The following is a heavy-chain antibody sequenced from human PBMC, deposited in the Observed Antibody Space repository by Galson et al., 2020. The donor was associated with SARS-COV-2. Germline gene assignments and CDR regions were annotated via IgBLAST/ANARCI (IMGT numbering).Heavy chain of an antibody. CDR2: TSHSGGT. Sequence: SETLSLTCAVSGTSISSGSYSWNWIRQPPGKGLEWIGYTSHSGGTYYNPSLKSRVTISGDRSKNQFSLRLSSVTAADTAVYYCARLHYGEYAPEAFDIWGPGTRVTVAS. CDR3: ARLHYGEYAPEAFDI. CDR1: GTSISSGSYS. D-gene: IGHD4-17*01. V-gene: IGHV4-30-2*01. J-gene: IGHJ3*02.